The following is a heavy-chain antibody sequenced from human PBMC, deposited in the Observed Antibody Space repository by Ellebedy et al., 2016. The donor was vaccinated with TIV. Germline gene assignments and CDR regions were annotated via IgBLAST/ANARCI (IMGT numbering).Heavy chain of an antibody. CDR3: ARDKIRPWVTMVRGYFDY. CDR1: GFTFSNAW. V-gene: IGHV3-30*03. D-gene: IGHD3-10*01. Sequence: GGFLRLSCAASGFTFSNAWMSWVRQAPGKGLEWVAVISYDGSNKYYADSVKGRFTISRDNSKNTLYLQMNSLRAEDTAVYYCARDKIRPWVTMVRGYFDYWGQGTLVTVSS. CDR2: ISYDGSNK. J-gene: IGHJ4*02.